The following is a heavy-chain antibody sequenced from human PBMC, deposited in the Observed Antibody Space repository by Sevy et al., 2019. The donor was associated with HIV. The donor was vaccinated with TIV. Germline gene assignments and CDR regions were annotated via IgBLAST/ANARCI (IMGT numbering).Heavy chain of an antibody. D-gene: IGHD1-7*01. Sequence: GGCLRLSCAASGFTFSSYWMSWVRQAPGKGLEWMANIKQDGSEKYYVDSVKGRFTISRDNAKNSLYLQMNSLRAAVTAVYYCARDRTTGFDYWGQGTLVTVSS. CDR2: IKQDGSEK. CDR3: ARDRTTGFDY. J-gene: IGHJ4*02. V-gene: IGHV3-7*01. CDR1: GFTFSSYW.